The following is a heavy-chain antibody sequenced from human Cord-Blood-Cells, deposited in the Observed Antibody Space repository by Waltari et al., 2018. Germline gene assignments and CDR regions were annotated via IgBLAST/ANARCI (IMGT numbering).Heavy chain of an antibody. D-gene: IGHD6-25*01. CDR1: GGSISSSNW. CDR2: IYQSGST. Sequence: QVQLQESGPGLVKPSGTLSLTCAVSGGSISSSNWWSWVRQPPGKGLEWIGEIYQSGSTNSNPSLEGRGTISGDKSKNQFSLKLSSVTAADTAVYYCARDRGYDYFDYWGQGTLVTVSS. V-gene: IGHV4-4*02. CDR3: ARDRGYDYFDY. J-gene: IGHJ4*02.